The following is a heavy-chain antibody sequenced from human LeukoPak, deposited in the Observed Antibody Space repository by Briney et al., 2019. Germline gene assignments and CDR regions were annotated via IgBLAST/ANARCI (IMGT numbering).Heavy chain of an antibody. D-gene: IGHD3-22*01. CDR1: GDSVSGNRAA. V-gene: IGHV6-1*01. J-gene: IGHJ4*02. CDR2: TYYRSKWYN. CDR3: ATLGEYYDSSGYYYN. Sequence: SQTLSLTCAISGDSVSGNRAAWNWIRQSPSRGLEWLGRTYYRSKWYNDYAVSVKSRITINPDTSKNQFSLQLNSVTPEDTAVYYCATLGEYYDSSGYYYNWGQGTLVTVSS.